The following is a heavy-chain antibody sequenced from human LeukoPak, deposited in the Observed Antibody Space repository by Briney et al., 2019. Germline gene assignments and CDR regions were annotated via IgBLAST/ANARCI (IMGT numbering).Heavy chain of an antibody. CDR1: GGSISSYY. V-gene: IGHV4-4*07. Sequence: SETLSLTCTASGGSISSYYWSWIRQPAGKGLEWIGRIYTSGNTNYNPSLKSRVTMSVDTSRNQFSLKLTSVTAADTAVYYCARGGGYASGNYRFVDYWGQGTLVTVSS. CDR2: IYTSGNT. J-gene: IGHJ4*02. CDR3: ARGGGYASGNYRFVDY. D-gene: IGHD3-10*01.